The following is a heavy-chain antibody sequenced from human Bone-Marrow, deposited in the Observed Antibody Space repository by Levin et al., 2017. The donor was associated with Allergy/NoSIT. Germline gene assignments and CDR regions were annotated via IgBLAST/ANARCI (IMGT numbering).Heavy chain of an antibody. Sequence: PSETLSLTCTVSGAPITSGDFFWTWIRQSPERGLEWLGYIYSTGTTYYNPSLKSPISLSVDTSKNQFSLRMTSVTAADTAVYYCAREGEMATMFDYWGQGKLVTVSA. D-gene: IGHD5-24*01. CDR1: GAPITSGDFF. J-gene: IGHJ4*02. CDR2: IYSTGTT. CDR3: AREGEMATMFDY. V-gene: IGHV4-30-4*01.